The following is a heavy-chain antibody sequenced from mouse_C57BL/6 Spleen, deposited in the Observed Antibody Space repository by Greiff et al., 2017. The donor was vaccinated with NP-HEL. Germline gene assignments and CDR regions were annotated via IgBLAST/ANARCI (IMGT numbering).Heavy chain of an antibody. V-gene: IGHV1-5*01. Sequence: EVKVVESGTVLARPGASVKMSCKTSGYTFTSYWMHWVKQRPGQGLEWIGAIYPGNSDTSYNQKFKGKAKLTAVTSASTAYMELSSLTNEDSAVYYCTRPAYYSNYVFDYWGQGTTLTVSS. J-gene: IGHJ2*01. D-gene: IGHD2-5*01. CDR1: GYTFTSYW. CDR2: IYPGNSDT. CDR3: TRPAYYSNYVFDY.